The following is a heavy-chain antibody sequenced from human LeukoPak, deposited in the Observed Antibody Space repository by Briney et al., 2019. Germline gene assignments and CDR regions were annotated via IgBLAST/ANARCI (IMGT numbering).Heavy chain of an antibody. CDR2: MNPNSGNT. V-gene: IGHV1-8*02. D-gene: IGHD3/OR15-3a*01. J-gene: IGHJ4*02. CDR1: GGTFSSYA. CDR3: ARGRMIFGVVRDDY. Sequence: GSSVKVSCKASGGTFSSYAISWVRQATGQGLEWMGWMNPNSGNTGYAQKFQGRVTMARNTSISTAYMELSSLRSEDTAVYYCARGRMIFGVVRDDYWGQGTLVTVSS.